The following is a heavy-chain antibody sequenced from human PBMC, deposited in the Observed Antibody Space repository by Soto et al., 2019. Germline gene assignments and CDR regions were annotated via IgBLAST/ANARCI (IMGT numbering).Heavy chain of an antibody. Sequence: QVQLVQSGAEVKKPESSVKVSCKASGGTFSSYTISWVRQAPGQGLEWMGRIIPILGIANYAQKFRGRVTITADRSTSXAYMELSSLRSEDTAVYYGARDQYYYGSGSAGFDPWGQGTLVTVSS. V-gene: IGHV1-69*04. CDR2: IIPILGIA. D-gene: IGHD3-10*01. CDR1: GGTFSSYT. J-gene: IGHJ5*02. CDR3: ARDQYYYGSGSAGFDP.